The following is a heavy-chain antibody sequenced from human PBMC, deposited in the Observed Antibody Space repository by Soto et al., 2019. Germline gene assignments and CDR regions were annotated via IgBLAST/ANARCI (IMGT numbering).Heavy chain of an antibody. CDR3: ARDSVGSSSSALLGH. V-gene: IGHV4-59*01. J-gene: IGHJ4*02. Sequence: SETLSLTCTVSGGSISSYYWSWIRQPPGKGLEWVGYIYYSGSTNYNPSLKSRVTISVDTSKNQFSLKLSSVTAADTAVYYCARDSVGSSSSALLGHWGQGTLVTVSS. CDR1: GGSISSYY. CDR2: IYYSGST. D-gene: IGHD6-6*01.